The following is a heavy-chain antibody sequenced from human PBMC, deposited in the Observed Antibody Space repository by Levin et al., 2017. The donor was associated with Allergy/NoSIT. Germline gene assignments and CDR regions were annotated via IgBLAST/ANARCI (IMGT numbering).Heavy chain of an antibody. Sequence: SETLSLTCTVSGGSISSSSYYWGWIRQPPGKGLEWIGSIYYSGSTYYNPSLKSRVTISVDTSKNQFSLKLSSVTAADTAVYYCASISDYGDYVLDYWGQGTLVTVSS. V-gene: IGHV4-39*07. CDR2: IYYSGST. J-gene: IGHJ4*02. D-gene: IGHD4-17*01. CDR3: ASISDYGDYVLDY. CDR1: GGSISSSSYY.